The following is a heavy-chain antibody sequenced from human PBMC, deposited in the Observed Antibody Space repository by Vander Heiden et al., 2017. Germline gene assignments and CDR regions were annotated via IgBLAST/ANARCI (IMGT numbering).Heavy chain of an antibody. V-gene: IGHV3-74*01. CDR2: INRDGSST. CDR3: AREGCSSISCWAPDAFDI. CDR1: GFTFSSYW. D-gene: IGHD2-2*01. J-gene: IGHJ3*02. Sequence: EVQLVESGGGLVQSGGSLRLSCAASGFTFSSYWMHWVRQAPGKGLVWVSRINRDGSSTSYADSVKGRFTISRDNAKNTLYLQMNSLRAEDTAVYYCAREGCSSISCWAPDAFDIWGQGTMVTVSS.